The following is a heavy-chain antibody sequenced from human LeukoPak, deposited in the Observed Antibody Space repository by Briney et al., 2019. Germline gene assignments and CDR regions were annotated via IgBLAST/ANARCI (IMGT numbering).Heavy chain of an antibody. Sequence: GESLQISCKGSGYIFTSYWIGWVRQLPGKGLEWMGIIYPGDSDTRYSPSFQGQVTISADKSISTAYLQWSSLKASDTAMYYCARRDSNWFDPWGQGTLVTVSS. CDR2: IYPGDSDT. D-gene: IGHD3/OR15-3a*01. V-gene: IGHV5-51*01. CDR1: GYIFTSYW. J-gene: IGHJ5*02. CDR3: ARRDSNWFDP.